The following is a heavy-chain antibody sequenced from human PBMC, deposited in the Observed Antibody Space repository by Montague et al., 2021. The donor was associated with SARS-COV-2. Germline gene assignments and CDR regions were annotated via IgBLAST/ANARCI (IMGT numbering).Heavy chain of an antibody. CDR3: AADYGERDWFDP. V-gene: IGHV4-39*01. J-gene: IGHJ5*02. Sequence: SETLSLTCTVSGGSISSSSYYWGCIRQPPGKGLEWIRSIYYSGSTYYNPSPKIRVTISVYTSKNQFSLKLSSVTAADTAVYYCAADYGERDWFDPWGQGTLVTVSS. D-gene: IGHD4-17*01. CDR1: GGSISSSSYY. CDR2: IYYSGST.